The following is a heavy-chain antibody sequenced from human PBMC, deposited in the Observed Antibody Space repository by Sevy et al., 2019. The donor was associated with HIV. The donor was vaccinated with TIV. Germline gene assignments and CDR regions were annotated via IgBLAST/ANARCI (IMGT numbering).Heavy chain of an antibody. CDR3: ARGDPELFYGMDV. CDR1: GDSISGYY. D-gene: IGHD1-7*01. V-gene: IGHV4-59*01. Sequence: SETLSLTCTVSGDSISGYYWNWIRQPPGKGLEWIGYIFYRRSTTYNPSLKSRVTISKDTSKNQYSLNLTSVTAADTAVYYCARGDPELFYGMDVWGQGTTVTVSS. J-gene: IGHJ6*02. CDR2: IFYRRST.